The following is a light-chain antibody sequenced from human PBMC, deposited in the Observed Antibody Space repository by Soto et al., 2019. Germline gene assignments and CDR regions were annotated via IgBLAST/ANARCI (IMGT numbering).Light chain of an antibody. Sequence: DIQMTQSPSSLSASVGDRVTIICRASQSVSTRLAWYQQKPGKAPKLLIYLASILESGVPARFSGSGSATNFTLSISSLQPDDFATYYCQQYGSYSRTFGQGTKMDIK. CDR2: LAS. J-gene: IGKJ1*01. V-gene: IGKV1-5*03. CDR3: QQYGSYSRT. CDR1: QSVSTR.